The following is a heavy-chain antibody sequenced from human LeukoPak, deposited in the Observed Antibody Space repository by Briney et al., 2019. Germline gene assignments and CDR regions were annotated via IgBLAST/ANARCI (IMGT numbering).Heavy chain of an antibody. D-gene: IGHD6-13*01. CDR1: GGSISTYY. V-gene: IGHV4-4*07. Sequence: TSETLSLTCTVSGGSISTYYWSWIRQPAGKGLEWIGRIYTSGDTNYNPSLKSRVTMSIATSKNQFSLNLSSVTAADTAMYYCARGHIAVAGSDSWGQGILVTVSS. CDR3: ARGHIAVAGSDS. CDR2: IYTSGDT. J-gene: IGHJ4*02.